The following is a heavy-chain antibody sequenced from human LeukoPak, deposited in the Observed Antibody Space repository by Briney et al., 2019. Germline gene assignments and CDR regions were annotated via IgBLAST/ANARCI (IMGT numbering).Heavy chain of an antibody. D-gene: IGHD1-26*01. J-gene: IGHJ6*03. V-gene: IGHV1-69*05. CDR1: GGTFSVDA. CDR2: IIPIAGTA. Sequence: GASVKLSCKASGGTFSVDAITWVRQAPGHGLEWMGGIIPIAGTANYAQKFQGRVTITTDESTNTAYMEQSSLRSEDTAVYDCARAPYDIYSGDYYAYYMDVWGKGTTVTVSS. CDR3: ARAPYDIYSGDYYAYYMDV.